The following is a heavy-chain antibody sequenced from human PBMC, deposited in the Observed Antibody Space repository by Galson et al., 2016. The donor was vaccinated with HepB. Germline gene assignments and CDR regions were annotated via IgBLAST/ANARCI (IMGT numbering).Heavy chain of an antibody. CDR3: ASLRSGSYAFDI. D-gene: IGHD3-22*01. Sequence: SLRFSCAASGFTFSGYAMHWVRQAPGKGLEWVAVISYDGSNKYYADSVKGRFTISRDNSKNTLYLQMNSLRAEDTAVYYCASLRSGSYAFDIWGQGTMVTVSS. J-gene: IGHJ3*02. CDR2: ISYDGSNK. CDR1: GFTFSGYA. V-gene: IGHV3-30*03.